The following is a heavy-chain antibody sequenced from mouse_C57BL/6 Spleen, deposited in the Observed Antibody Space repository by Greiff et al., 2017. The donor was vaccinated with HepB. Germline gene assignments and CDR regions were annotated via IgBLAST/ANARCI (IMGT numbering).Heavy chain of an antibody. Sequence: QVQLKQPGAELVKPGASVKVSCKASGYTFTSYWMHWVKQRPGQGLEWIGRIHPSDSDTNYNQKFKGKATLTVDKSSSTAYMQLSSLTSEDSAVYYCAIHKPLAWFAYWGQGTLVTVSA. CDR2: IHPSDSDT. D-gene: IGHD6-1*01. CDR3: AIHKPLAWFAY. CDR1: GYTFTSYW. J-gene: IGHJ3*01. V-gene: IGHV1-74*01.